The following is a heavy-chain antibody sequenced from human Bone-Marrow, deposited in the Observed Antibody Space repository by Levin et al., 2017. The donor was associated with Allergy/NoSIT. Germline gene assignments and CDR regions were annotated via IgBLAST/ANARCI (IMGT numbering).Heavy chain of an antibody. D-gene: IGHD3-16*01. V-gene: IGHV3-30*04. Sequence: LSLTCAASGFTFSSYAMHWVRQAPGKGLEWVAVISYDGSNKYYADSVKGRFTISRDNSKNTLYLQMNSLRAEDTAVYYCARGDDYGDYWGQGTLVTVSS. CDR1: GFTFSSYA. CDR2: ISYDGSNK. CDR3: ARGDDYGDY. J-gene: IGHJ4*02.